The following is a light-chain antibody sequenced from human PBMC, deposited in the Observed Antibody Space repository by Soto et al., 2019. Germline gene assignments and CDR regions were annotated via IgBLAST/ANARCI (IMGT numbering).Light chain of an antibody. V-gene: IGKV3-20*01. Sequence: EIVLTQSPGALSLSLGERATLSCRASQSVKSSYLAWYRQKPGQTPRLLIYDASTRATGIPDRFSGSGSGTDFPPPLRGLGPEDFAVYSLQQYSSSPPAFGQGTKGEFK. CDR1: QSVKSSY. CDR3: QQYSSSPPA. J-gene: IGKJ1*01. CDR2: DAS.